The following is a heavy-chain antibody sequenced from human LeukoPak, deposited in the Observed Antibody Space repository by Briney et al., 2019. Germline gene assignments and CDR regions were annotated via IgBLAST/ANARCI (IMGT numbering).Heavy chain of an antibody. D-gene: IGHD4-23*01. CDR3: ERPLDTVVSQDF. J-gene: IGHJ4*02. CDR1: GASISSGGYF. Sequence: SQTLSLTCTVSGASISSGGYFWSWIRQPPGKGLEWIGYIYHTGNTYYNPSLESRVTMSVDKSKNQFSLSLASVTVADTAVYARERPLDTVVSQDFWGQGTLVIVSS. V-gene: IGHV4-30-2*01. CDR2: IYHTGNT.